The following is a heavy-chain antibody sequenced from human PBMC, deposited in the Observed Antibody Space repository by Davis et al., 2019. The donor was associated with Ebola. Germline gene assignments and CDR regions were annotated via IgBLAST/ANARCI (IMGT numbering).Heavy chain of an antibody. D-gene: IGHD2-15*01. Sequence: PSETLSLTCAVYGGSFSGYYWSWIRQPPGKGLEWIGEINHSGSTNYNPSLKSRVTISVDTSKNQFSLKLSSVTAADTAVYYCARAPPYSGWFDPWGQGTLVTVSS. CDR1: GGSFSGYY. J-gene: IGHJ5*02. CDR3: ARAPPYSGWFDP. V-gene: IGHV4-34*01. CDR2: INHSGST.